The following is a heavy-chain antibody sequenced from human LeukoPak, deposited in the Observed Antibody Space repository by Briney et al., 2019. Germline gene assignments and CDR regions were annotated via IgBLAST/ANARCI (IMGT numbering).Heavy chain of an antibody. D-gene: IGHD3-10*01. V-gene: IGHV4-39*01. Sequence: SETLSLTCIGSGGSITSSNYYWGWIRQPPGKGLECIGCFYYSGSTNYNPSLKTRVTISVDTSKNQFSRKLSSVTAADTAVYYCVYYYGSGSVEYWGQGTLVTVSS. CDR1: GGSITSSNYY. CDR2: FYYSGST. J-gene: IGHJ4*02. CDR3: VYYYGSGSVEY.